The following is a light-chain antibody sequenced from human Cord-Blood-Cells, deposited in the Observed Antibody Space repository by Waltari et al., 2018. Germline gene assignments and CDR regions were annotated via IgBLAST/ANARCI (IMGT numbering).Light chain of an antibody. CDR3: QQYNNWPLT. CDR2: GAS. CDR1: QSVSSN. Sequence: IVMTPPPATLSVSPGERATLSCRASQSVSSNLAWYQQKPGQAPRLLIYGASTRATGIPARFSGSGSGTEFTLTISSLQSEDFAVYYCQQYNNWPLTFGGGTKVEIK. V-gene: IGKV3-15*01. J-gene: IGKJ4*01.